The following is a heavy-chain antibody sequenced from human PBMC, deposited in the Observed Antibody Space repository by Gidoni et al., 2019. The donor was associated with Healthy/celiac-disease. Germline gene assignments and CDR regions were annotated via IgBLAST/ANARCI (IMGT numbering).Heavy chain of an antibody. V-gene: IGHV3-43*01. Sequence: EVQLVESGGVVVQPGGSLRLSCSASVCTFDDYTMHWVRQAPGKGLEWVSLISWDGGSTYYADSVKGRFTISRDNSKNSLYLQMNSLRTEDTALYYCAKDTRRDGYNSLDYWGQGTLVTVSS. J-gene: IGHJ4*02. CDR2: ISWDGGST. CDR3: AKDTRRDGYNSLDY. D-gene: IGHD5-12*01. CDR1: VCTFDDYT.